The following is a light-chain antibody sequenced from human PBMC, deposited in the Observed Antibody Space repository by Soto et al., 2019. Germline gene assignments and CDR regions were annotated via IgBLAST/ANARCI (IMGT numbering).Light chain of an antibody. Sequence: SYELTQPPSVSGSPGQTASITCSGDKVGDKYACWYQQKPGQSHVLVIYQDSKRHSGIPERFSGYNSGNTATLTISGTHAMDEADYYCQAWDSSTGVFGGGTKLTVL. CDR1: KVGDKY. V-gene: IGLV3-1*01. CDR3: QAWDSSTGV. CDR2: QDS. J-gene: IGLJ2*01.